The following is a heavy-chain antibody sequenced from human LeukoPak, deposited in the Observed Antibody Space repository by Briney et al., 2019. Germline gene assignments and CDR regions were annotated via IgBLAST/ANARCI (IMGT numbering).Heavy chain of an antibody. D-gene: IGHD4-17*01. Sequence: GGSLRLSCAASGFTFSSYSMNWVRQAPGKGLEWVSYISSSSSSTIYYADSAKGRFTISRDNAKNSLYLQMNSLRAEDTAVYYCARRAGREDYVIFDYWGQGTLVTVSS. J-gene: IGHJ4*02. CDR2: ISSSSSSTI. CDR3: ARRAGREDYVIFDY. CDR1: GFTFSSYS. V-gene: IGHV3-48*04.